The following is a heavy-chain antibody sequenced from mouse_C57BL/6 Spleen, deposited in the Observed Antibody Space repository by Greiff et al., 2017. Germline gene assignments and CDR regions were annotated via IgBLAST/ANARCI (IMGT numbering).Heavy chain of an antibody. CDR2: ISSGSSTI. CDR3: ARPMSTGYFDV. CDR1: GFTFSDYG. V-gene: IGHV5-17*01. Sequence: EVMLVESGGGLVKPGGSLKLSCAASGFTFSDYGMHWVRQAPEKGLEWVAYISSGSSTIYYADTVKGRFTISRDDAKNTLFLQMTSLRSEDTAMYYCARPMSTGYFDVWGTGTTVTVSS. D-gene: IGHD2-4*01. J-gene: IGHJ1*03.